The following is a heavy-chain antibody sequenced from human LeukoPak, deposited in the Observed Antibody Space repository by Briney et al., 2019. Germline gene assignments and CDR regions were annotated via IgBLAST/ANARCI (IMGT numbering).Heavy chain of an antibody. D-gene: IGHD2-15*01. Sequence: ASVKVSCKASGYTFTNYYMHWVRQAPGQGLEWMGIINPSGGSTSYAQKFQGRVTMTRDTSTSTVYMELSSLRSEDTAVYYCARNLEDIVVVVAASYYYYGMDVWGQGTTVTVSS. CDR3: ARNLEDIVVVVAASYYYYGMDV. V-gene: IGHV1-46*01. J-gene: IGHJ6*02. CDR1: GYTFTNYY. CDR2: INPSGGST.